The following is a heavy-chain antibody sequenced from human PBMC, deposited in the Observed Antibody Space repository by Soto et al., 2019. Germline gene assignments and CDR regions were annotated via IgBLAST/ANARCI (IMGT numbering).Heavy chain of an antibody. CDR3: ARDHAYSYGVDWFDP. J-gene: IGHJ5*02. V-gene: IGHV4-31*03. Sequence: QVQLQESGPGLVKPSQTLSLTCTVSGGSISSGGYYWSWIRQHPGKGLEWIGYIYYSGSTYYNPSLKSRVTISVDTSKNQFSLKLSSVTAAATAVYHCARDHAYSYGVDWFDPWGQVTLVTVSS. D-gene: IGHD5-18*01. CDR1: GGSISSGGYY. CDR2: IYYSGST.